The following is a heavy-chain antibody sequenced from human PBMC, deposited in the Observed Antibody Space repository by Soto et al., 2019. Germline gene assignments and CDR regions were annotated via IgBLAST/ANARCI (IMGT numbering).Heavy chain of an antibody. Sequence: QVQLVQSGAEVKKPGSSVKVSCKASGGTFSSYTISWVRQAPGQGLEWMGRIIPILGIANYAQKFQGRVKIPEDKSKSKAYLELSSLRSEDTAVYYCASGPVVVVAAPNYYYYYGMDVWGQGTTVTVSS. CDR3: ASGPVVVVAAPNYYYYYGMDV. J-gene: IGHJ6*02. CDR2: IIPILGIA. D-gene: IGHD2-15*01. V-gene: IGHV1-69*02. CDR1: GGTFSSYT.